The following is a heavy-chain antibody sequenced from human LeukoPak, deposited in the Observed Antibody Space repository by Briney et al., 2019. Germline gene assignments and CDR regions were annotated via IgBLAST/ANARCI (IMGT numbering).Heavy chain of an antibody. CDR2: LSYDGTSK. CDR1: GFTVSTNY. J-gene: IGHJ4*02. V-gene: IGHV3-30*18. CDR3: AKGHSSGWYYFDY. Sequence: GSLRLSCAASGFTVSTNYMSWVRRAPGKGLEWVAVLSYDGTSKYYPDSVKGRFTISRDNSKNTLYLQMNSLRAEDTAMYYCAKGHSSGWYYFDYWGQGTLVTVSS. D-gene: IGHD6-19*01.